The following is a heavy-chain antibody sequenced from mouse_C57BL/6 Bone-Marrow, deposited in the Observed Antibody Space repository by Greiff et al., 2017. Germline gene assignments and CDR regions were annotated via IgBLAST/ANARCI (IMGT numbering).Heavy chain of an antibody. CDR1: GYTFTSYW. D-gene: IGHD1-1*01. J-gene: IGHJ2*01. CDR3: ARPHYYGSSYLYYFDY. Sequence: QVQLQQPGAELVKPGASVKLSCKASGYTFTSYWMHWVKQRPGQGLEWIGMIHPKSGSTNYNEKFKSKATLTVDKSSSTAYMQLSSLTSEDSAVYYCARPHYYGSSYLYYFDYWGQGTTLTVSS. CDR2: IHPKSGST. V-gene: IGHV1-64*01.